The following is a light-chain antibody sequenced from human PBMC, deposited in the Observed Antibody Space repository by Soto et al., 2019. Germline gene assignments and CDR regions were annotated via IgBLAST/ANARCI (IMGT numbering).Light chain of an antibody. CDR1: QSVSSY. CDR2: DVS. V-gene: IGKV3-11*01. J-gene: IGKJ1*01. CDR3: QQRANGPWT. Sequence: EIVLTQSPATLSLSPGEGATLSCRASQSVSSYLVWYQQKPGQAPRLLIYDVSNRATGVPARFSGSGSGTDFSLPVTSLEPEVFAVYYCQQRANGPWTFGKGTKV.